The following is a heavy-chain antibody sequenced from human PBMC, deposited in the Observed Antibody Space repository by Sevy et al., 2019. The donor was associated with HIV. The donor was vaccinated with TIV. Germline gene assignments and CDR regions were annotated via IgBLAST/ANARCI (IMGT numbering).Heavy chain of an antibody. CDR2: IYYSGST. CDR1: GGSISSYY. D-gene: IGHD2-15*01. J-gene: IGHJ6*02. Sequence: GSLRLSCTVSGGSISSYYWSWIRQPPGKGLEWIGYIYYSGSTNYNPSLKSRVTISVDTSKNQFSLKLSSVTAADTAVYYCARDREGYCSGGSCYYGMDVWGQGTTVTVSS. CDR3: ARDREGYCSGGSCYYGMDV. V-gene: IGHV4-59*01.